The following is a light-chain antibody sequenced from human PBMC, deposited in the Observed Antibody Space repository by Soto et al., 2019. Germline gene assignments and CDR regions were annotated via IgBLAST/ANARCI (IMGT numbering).Light chain of an antibody. CDR3: SSYTSSSTLV. CDR2: EVS. Sequence: QSALTQPASVSGSPGQSITISCTGTSSDVGGYNYVSWYQQHPGKAPKLMIYEVSNRPSGVSNRFSGPKSGNTASLTISGLQDEDEADYYCSSYTSSSTLVFGGGTKLTVL. V-gene: IGLV2-14*01. J-gene: IGLJ2*01. CDR1: SSDVGGYNY.